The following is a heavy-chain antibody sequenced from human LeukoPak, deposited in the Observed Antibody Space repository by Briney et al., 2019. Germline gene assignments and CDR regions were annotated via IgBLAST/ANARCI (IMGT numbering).Heavy chain of an antibody. J-gene: IGHJ4*02. Sequence: SETLSLTCAVSGGSISSSNWWSWVRQPPGKGLEWIGEIYHSGSTNYNPPLKSRVTISKDRSKNQFSLKLSSVTAADTALYYCARRIAVTGSFDFWGQGTLVTVSS. CDR3: ARRIAVTGSFDF. CDR2: IYHSGST. V-gene: IGHV4-4*02. CDR1: GGSISSSNW. D-gene: IGHD6-19*01.